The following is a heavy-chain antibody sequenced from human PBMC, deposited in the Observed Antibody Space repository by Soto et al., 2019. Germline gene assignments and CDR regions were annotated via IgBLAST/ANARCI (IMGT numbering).Heavy chain of an antibody. D-gene: IGHD4-17*01. V-gene: IGHV4-59*01. J-gene: IGHJ6*02. CDR1: GGSLSSYY. Sequence: SETLSLTCTVSGGSLSSYYWSWIRQPPGKGLEWIGYIYYSGSTNYNPSLKSRVTISVDTSKNQFSPKLSSVTAADTAVYYCARGSAYGDLYSLSYYYYGMDVWGQGTTVTVSS. CDR2: IYYSGST. CDR3: ARGSAYGDLYSLSYYYYGMDV.